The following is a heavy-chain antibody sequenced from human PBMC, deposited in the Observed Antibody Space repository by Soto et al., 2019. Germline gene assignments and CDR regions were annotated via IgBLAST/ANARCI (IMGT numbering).Heavy chain of an antibody. CDR2: LSHGGAYT. CDR1: GFSFSTYS. Sequence: GGSLRLSCAASGFSFSTYSMAWVRQAPGKGPEWVSGLSHGGAYTFYADSVKGRFTISVDISQNTVYLQMNSLRTEDTAVYYCAKWSGYGDAWGPGTLVNVSS. V-gene: IGHV3-23*01. D-gene: IGHD4-17*01. J-gene: IGHJ4*02. CDR3: AKWSGYGDA.